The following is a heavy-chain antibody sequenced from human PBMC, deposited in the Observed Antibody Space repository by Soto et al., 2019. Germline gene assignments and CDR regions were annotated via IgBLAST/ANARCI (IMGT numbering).Heavy chain of an antibody. CDR1: GGSISSSSYY. CDR2: IYYSGST. V-gene: IGHV4-39*01. D-gene: IGHD6-19*01. Sequence: QLQLQESGPGLVKPSETLSLTCTVSGGSISSSSYYWGWIRQPPGKGLEWIGRIYYSGSTYYNPSLKGRVTISVDTSKNQFSLKLSSVTAADTAVYYCARRGRIAVAGANAFDIWGQGTMVTVSS. J-gene: IGHJ3*02. CDR3: ARRGRIAVAGANAFDI.